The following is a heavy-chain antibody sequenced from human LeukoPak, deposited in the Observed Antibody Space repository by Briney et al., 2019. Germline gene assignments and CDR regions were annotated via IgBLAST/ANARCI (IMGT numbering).Heavy chain of an antibody. V-gene: IGHV4-34*01. CDR3: ARREFSSASDH. J-gene: IGHJ4*02. CDR2: IDHSGSL. Sequence: SETLSLTCGVFGGSYSGYYWSWIRQPPGRGLEWIGGIDHSGSLSYKSSLKSRATIIADMSKKQLSLKVTSMTAADTAVYFCARREFSSASDHWDQGTLIIVSS. D-gene: IGHD2-2*01. CDR1: GGSYSGYY.